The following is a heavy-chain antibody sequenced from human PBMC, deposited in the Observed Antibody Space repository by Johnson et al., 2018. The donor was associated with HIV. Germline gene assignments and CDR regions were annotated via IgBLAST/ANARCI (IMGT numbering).Heavy chain of an antibody. CDR1: GFTFSSYG. J-gene: IGHJ3*02. CDR3: ARDPDPFREYHGDAFDI. D-gene: IGHD3-10*01. V-gene: IGHV3-30*03. Sequence: QMQLVESGGGWVKPGGSLRLSCAVSGFTFSSYGMNWVRQAPGKGLEWVAVISYDGSNKYYADSVKGRFTISRDSSKDTLYVQMNSLRGEDTAVYYCARDPDPFREYHGDAFDIWGQGTVVTVSS. CDR2: ISYDGSNK.